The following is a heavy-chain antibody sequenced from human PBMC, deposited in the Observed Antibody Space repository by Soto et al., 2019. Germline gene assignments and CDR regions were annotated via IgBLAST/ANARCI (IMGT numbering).Heavy chain of an antibody. CDR1: GGSISSYY. J-gene: IGHJ4*02. Sequence: PSETLSLTCTVSGGSISSYYWSWIRQPPGKGLEWIGYIYYSGSTNYNPSLKSRVTISVDTSKSQFSLKLSSVTAADTAVYYCARARDGYNYYFDYWGQGTLVTVS. CDR2: IYYSGST. CDR3: ARARDGYNYYFDY. D-gene: IGHD5-12*01. V-gene: IGHV4-59*01.